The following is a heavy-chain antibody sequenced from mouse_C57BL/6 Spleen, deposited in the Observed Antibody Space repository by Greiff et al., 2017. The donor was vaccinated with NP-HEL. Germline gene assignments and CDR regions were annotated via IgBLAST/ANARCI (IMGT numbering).Heavy chain of an antibody. Sequence: VHVKQSVAELVRPGASVKLSCTASGFNIKNTYMHWVKQRPEQGLEWIGRIDPANGNTKYAPKFQGKATITADTSSNTAYLQLSSLTSEDTAIYYCARDYCSSYGFAYWGQGTLVTVSA. D-gene: IGHD1-1*01. J-gene: IGHJ3*01. CDR1: GFNIKNTY. CDR3: ARDYCSSYGFAY. V-gene: IGHV14-3*01. CDR2: IDPANGNT.